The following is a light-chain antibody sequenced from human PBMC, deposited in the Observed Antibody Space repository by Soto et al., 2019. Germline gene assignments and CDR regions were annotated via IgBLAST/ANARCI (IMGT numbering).Light chain of an antibody. V-gene: IGLV2-14*01. J-gene: IGLJ2*01. CDR2: DVN. Sequence: QSVLTQPASVSGSPGQSITISCTGTSSGVGGYNYVSWYHQHPGKAPKLMIYDVNTRPSGVSNRFSGSKSGNTASLTASGIQAEDEADYYCSSYTSSISFGGGTKLTV. CDR3: SSYTSSIS. CDR1: SSGVGGYNY.